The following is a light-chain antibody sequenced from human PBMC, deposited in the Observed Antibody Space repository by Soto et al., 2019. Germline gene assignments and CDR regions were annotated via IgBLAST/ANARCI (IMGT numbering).Light chain of an antibody. CDR2: DVF. V-gene: IGKV3-11*01. CDR1: QSVNNY. J-gene: IGKJ4*01. Sequence: EIVLTQSPATLSLSPGERATLSCRASQSVNNYLAWYQQKPGQAPRLVIYDVFNRAAGAPARCSGGGSGTAFTPTISSLEPDDFGVYYCQQRSHWPSLTFGGGTRVEIK. CDR3: QQRSHWPSLT.